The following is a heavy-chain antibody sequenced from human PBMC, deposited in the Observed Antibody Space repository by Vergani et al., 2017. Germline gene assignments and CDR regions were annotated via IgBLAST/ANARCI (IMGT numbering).Heavy chain of an antibody. V-gene: IGHV4-31*03. J-gene: IGHJ6*03. Sequence: QVQLKESGPGLVKPSETLSLTCTVSGGSINPSSSFWGWIRQSPGKGLEWIGYIFYSGTTYDNPSLRSRLTISVDTSQNQFSLKLRSVTAADTAVYYCARVDTXVPATSHFYYMDVWGKGATVVVSS. CDR3: ARVDTXVPATSHFYYMDV. D-gene: IGHD6-25*01. CDR1: GGSINPSSSF. CDR2: IFYSGTT.